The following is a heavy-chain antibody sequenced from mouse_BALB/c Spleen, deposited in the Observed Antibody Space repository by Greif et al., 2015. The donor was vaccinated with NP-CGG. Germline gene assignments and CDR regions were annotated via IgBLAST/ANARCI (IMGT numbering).Heavy chain of an antibody. CDR1: GYSITSGYY. V-gene: IGHV3-6*02. CDR2: ISYDGSN. J-gene: IGHJ4*01. CDR3: ARGGNWAYAMDY. Sequence: DSGPGLVKPSQSLSLTRSVTGYSITSGYYWNWIRQFPGNKLEWMGYISYDGSNNYNPSLKNRISITRDTSKNQFFLKLNSVTTEDTATYYCARGGNWAYAMDYWGQGTSVTVSS. D-gene: IGHD4-1*01.